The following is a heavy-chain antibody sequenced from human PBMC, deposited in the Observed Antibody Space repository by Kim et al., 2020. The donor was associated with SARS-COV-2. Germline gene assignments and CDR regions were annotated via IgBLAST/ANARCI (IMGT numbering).Heavy chain of an antibody. J-gene: IGHJ4*01. D-gene: IGHD3-22*01. CDR3: AKTYNSSGYYSAENSNY. CDR1: GFTFSSYG. V-gene: IGHV3-30*18. Sequence: GGSLRLSCAASGFTFSSYGMHWVRQAPGKGLEWVAVISYDGSNKYYADSVKGRFTISRDNSKNTLYLQMNSLRVEDTAVYYCAKTYNSSGYYSAENSNY. CDR2: ISYDGSNK.